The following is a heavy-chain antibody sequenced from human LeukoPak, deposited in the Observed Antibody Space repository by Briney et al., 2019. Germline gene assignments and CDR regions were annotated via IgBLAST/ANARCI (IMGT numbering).Heavy chain of an antibody. J-gene: IGHJ4*02. CDR3: ARGLGYCSGGSCYSESGYFDY. V-gene: IGHV4-34*01. CDR1: GGSFSVYY. D-gene: IGHD2-15*01. Sequence: ASETLSLTCAVYGGSFSVYYWSWIRQPPGKGLEWIGEINHSGSTNYNPSLKSRVTISVDTSKNQFSLKLSSVTAADTAVYYCARGLGYCSGGSCYSESGYFDYWGQGTLVTVSS. CDR2: INHSGST.